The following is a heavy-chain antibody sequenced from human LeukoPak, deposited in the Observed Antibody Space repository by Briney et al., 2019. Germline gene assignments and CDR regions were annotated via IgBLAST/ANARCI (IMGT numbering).Heavy chain of an antibody. CDR2: INPNSGGT. J-gene: IGHJ4*02. CDR1: GYTFTSYG. D-gene: IGHD3-9*01. Sequence: GASVKVSCKASGYTFTSYGISWVRQAPGQGLEWMGWINPNSGGTNYAQKFQDRVSMTRDTSISTAYMQLSRLRSDDTAVYYCARSPHILTGENFDFWGQGTLLTVSS. V-gene: IGHV1-2*02. CDR3: ARSPHILTGENFDF.